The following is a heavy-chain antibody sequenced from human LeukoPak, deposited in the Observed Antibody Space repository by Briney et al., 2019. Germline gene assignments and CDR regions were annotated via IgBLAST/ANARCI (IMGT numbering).Heavy chain of an antibody. V-gene: IGHV1-2*02. CDR1: GGTFSSYA. J-gene: IGHJ4*02. Sequence: ASVKVSCKASGGTFSSYAISWVRQAPGQGLEWMGWINPKSDGTHYAQKFQGRVTMTLDTSISTAYMELSWLRSDDTAMYYCARQKTGYSGDYWGQGTLVTVSS. D-gene: IGHD3-22*01. CDR3: ARQKTGYSGDY. CDR2: INPKSDGT.